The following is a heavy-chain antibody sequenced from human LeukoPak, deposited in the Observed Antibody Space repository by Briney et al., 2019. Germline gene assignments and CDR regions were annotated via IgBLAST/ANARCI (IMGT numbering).Heavy chain of an antibody. CDR2: IFYSGST. CDR1: GGSISSYY. V-gene: IGHV4-59*08. J-gene: IGHJ3*02. D-gene: IGHD3-22*01. Sequence: SETLSLTCTVSGGSISSYYWSWIRQPPGKGLEWIGYIFYSGSTNYNPSLKSRVTISLDTSKNQFSLKLSSVTAADTAVYYCARANRDSSGYYYGPIIDAFDIWGQGTMVTVSS. CDR3: ARANRDSSGYYYGPIIDAFDI.